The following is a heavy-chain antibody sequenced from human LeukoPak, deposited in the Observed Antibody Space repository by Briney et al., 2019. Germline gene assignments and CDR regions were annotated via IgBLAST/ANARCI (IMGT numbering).Heavy chain of an antibody. V-gene: IGHV4-38-2*02. CDR1: GYSISSGYY. J-gene: IGHJ5*02. CDR3: ARDFIAAAWFDP. Sequence: SETLSLTCTVSGYSISSGYYWGWIRQPPGKGLEWIGSIYHSGSTYYNPSLKSRVTISVDTSKNQFSLKLSSVTAADTAMYYCARDFIAAAWFDPWGQGTLVTVSS. D-gene: IGHD6-13*01. CDR2: IYHSGST.